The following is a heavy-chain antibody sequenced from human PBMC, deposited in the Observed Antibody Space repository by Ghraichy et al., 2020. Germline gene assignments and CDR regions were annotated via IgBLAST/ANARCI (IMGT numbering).Heavy chain of an antibody. J-gene: IGHJ4*02. V-gene: IGHV4-61*02. CDR1: GGSIGRGSYY. CDR3: ARESSTIVGIDS. D-gene: IGHD1-26*01. CDR2: IYSTGST. Sequence: SETLSLTCIVSGGSIGRGSYYWSWIRQPAGKALEWIGRIYSTGSTNYKPSLESRVTISIDSSKNQFSLGLFSVTAADTAVYYCARESSTIVGIDSWGQGTLVTVSS.